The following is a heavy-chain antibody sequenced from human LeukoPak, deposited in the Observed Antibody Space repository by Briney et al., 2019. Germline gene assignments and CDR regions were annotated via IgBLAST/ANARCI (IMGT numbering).Heavy chain of an antibody. CDR2: MSGYTGLT. D-gene: IGHD2-8*01. J-gene: IGHJ4*02. CDR3: ARDRVFSFGGDCTNGVCYSAGYFDY. Sequence: GGSLRLSCEASGFTFSNHAMSWVRQAPGKGLEWVSAMSGYTGLTYYSDSVKGRFTISRDNSKNTLYLQMNSLRAEDTAIYYCARDRVFSFGGDCTNGVCYSAGYFDYWGQGTLVTVSS. CDR1: GFTFSNHA. V-gene: IGHV3-23*01.